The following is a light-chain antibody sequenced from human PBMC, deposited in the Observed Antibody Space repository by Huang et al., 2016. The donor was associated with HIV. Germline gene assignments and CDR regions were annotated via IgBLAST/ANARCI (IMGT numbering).Light chain of an antibody. V-gene: IGKV3-15*01. CDR2: GAS. CDR3: QQYSNWPFT. Sequence: EIVMTQSPATLSVSPGERATLSCRASQSISSNLAWYLQKPGQAPRLLIYGASTRATGNPARFSGSGSGTDFTLTINSLQSEDFAVYYCQQYSNWPFTFGGGTKVDIK. CDR1: QSISSN. J-gene: IGKJ4*01.